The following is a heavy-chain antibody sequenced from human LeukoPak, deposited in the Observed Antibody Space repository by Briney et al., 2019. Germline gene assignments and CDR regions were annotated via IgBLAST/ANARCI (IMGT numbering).Heavy chain of an antibody. Sequence: PSETLSLTCAVYGGSFSGYYWSWIRQPSGKGLEWIGEINHSGSTNYNPSLKSRVTISVDTSKNQFSLKLSSVTAADTAVYYCVRGPYGASISKWFDPWGQGTQVIVSP. CDR1: GGSFSGYY. CDR2: INHSGST. D-gene: IGHD4/OR15-4a*01. J-gene: IGHJ5*02. V-gene: IGHV4-34*01. CDR3: VRGPYGASISKWFDP.